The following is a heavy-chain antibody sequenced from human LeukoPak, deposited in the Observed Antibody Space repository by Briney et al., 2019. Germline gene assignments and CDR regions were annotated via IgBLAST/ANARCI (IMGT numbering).Heavy chain of an antibody. CDR2: INPNSGGT. J-gene: IGHJ6*02. Sequence: GASVKVSCKASGHTFTGYYMHWVRQAPGQGLEWMGWINPNSGGTNYAQKFQGRVTMTRDTSISTAYMELSRLRSDDTAVYYCARAPRTYSGSYYYGMDVWGQGTTVTVSS. CDR1: GHTFTGYY. D-gene: IGHD1-26*01. CDR3: ARAPRTYSGSYYYGMDV. V-gene: IGHV1-2*02.